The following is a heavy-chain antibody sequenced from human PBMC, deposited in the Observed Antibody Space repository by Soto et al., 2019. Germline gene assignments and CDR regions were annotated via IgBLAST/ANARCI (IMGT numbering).Heavy chain of an antibody. CDR1: GIAFTYAS. D-gene: IGHD6-19*01. CDR3: TTRRGYGWSPRFDD. Sequence: QLVESGGGLVRPGESLRLTCAVSGIAFTYASINWVRQAPGRGPEWVGRIEDKTGGGTTDYAAPGKGRVAISRADSTTRVFLQLDNVDGEDAGVYYCTTRRGYGWSPRFDDWGQGPQVTVSS. V-gene: IGHV3-15*07. J-gene: IGHJ4*02. CDR2: IEDKTGGGTT.